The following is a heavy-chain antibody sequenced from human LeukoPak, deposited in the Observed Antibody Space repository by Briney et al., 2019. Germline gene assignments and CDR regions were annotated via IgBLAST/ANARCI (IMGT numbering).Heavy chain of an antibody. D-gene: IGHD1-26*01. CDR2: IKRDGSEK. CDR1: GFTFSAFW. Sequence: GGSLRLSCAASGFTFSAFWMSWVRQAPGKGLEWVANIKRDGSEKYYVDSVKGRFTISRDNAENSLYLQMNSLRAEDTAVYYCERDLSGRYSVDYWGQGTLVTVSS. V-gene: IGHV3-7*01. J-gene: IGHJ4*02. CDR3: ERDLSGRYSVDY.